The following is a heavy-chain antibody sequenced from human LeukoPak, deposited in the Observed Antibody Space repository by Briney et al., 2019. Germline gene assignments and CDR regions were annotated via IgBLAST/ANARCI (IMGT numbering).Heavy chain of an antibody. CDR2: INWNGGST. CDR3: ARIGAVGYYFDY. V-gene: IGHV3-20*04. CDR1: GFTFDDYG. J-gene: IGHJ4*02. D-gene: IGHD6-19*01. Sequence: GESLRLSCAASGFTFDDYGMSWVRQAPGRGLEWVSGINWNGGSTGYADSVKGRFTISRDNAKNSLYLQMNSLRAEDTALYYCARIGAVGYYFDYWGQGTLVTVSS.